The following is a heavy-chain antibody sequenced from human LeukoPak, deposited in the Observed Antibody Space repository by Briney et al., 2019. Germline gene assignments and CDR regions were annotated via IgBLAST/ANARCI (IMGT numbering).Heavy chain of an antibody. CDR1: GFTFDDYA. CDR3: AKDRVPERKKHPYYYYYMDV. V-gene: IGHV3-43D*03. Sequence: GGSLRLSCAASGFTFDDYAMHWVRQAPGKGLEWVSLISWDGGSTYYADSVKGRFTISRDNSKNSLYLQMNSLRAEDTALYYCAKDRVPERKKHPYYYYYMDVWGKGTTVTVSS. D-gene: IGHD1-14*01. CDR2: ISWDGGST. J-gene: IGHJ6*03.